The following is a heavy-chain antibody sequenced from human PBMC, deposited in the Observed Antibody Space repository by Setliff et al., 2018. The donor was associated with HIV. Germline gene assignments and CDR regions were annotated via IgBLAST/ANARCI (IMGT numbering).Heavy chain of an antibody. D-gene: IGHD3-22*01. CDR1: GGTFSSYA. V-gene: IGHV1-69*10. Sequence: RASVKVSCKASGGTFSSYAISWVRQAPGQGLEWMGGIIPILGIANYAQKFQGRVTITADKSTSTAYMELSSLRSEDTAVYYCARSRVHYYYDSSGYPTRYDAFDIWGQGTMVTVSS. J-gene: IGHJ3*02. CDR2: IIPILGIA. CDR3: ARSRVHYYYDSSGYPTRYDAFDI.